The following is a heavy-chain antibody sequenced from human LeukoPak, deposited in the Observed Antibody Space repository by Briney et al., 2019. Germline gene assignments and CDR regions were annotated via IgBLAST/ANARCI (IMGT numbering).Heavy chain of an antibody. CDR3: ARKGIGYYYYYMDV. Sequence: GGSLRLSCAASGFTFSNHGMNWVRQAPGKGLEWLSGVSPPGGGTYYADSVKGRFTISRDNSKNTLYLQMNSLRAEDTAVYYCARKGIGYYYYYMDVWGRGTTVTISS. D-gene: IGHD1-14*01. J-gene: IGHJ6*03. V-gene: IGHV3-23*01. CDR2: VSPPGGGT. CDR1: GFTFSNHG.